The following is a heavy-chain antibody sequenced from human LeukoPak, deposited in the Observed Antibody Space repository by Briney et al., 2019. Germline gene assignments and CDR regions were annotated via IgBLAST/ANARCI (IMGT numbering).Heavy chain of an antibody. Sequence: GGSLRLSCAASGFTFSSYSMNWVRQAPGKGLEWVSYISSSSSTIYYADSVKGRFTISRDNAKNSLYLQMNSLRAEGTAVYYCARAPLYCSSTSCYPLYAFDIWGQGTMDTVSS. CDR1: GFTFSSYS. V-gene: IGHV3-48*01. D-gene: IGHD2-2*01. CDR2: ISSSSSTI. CDR3: ARAPLYCSSTSCYPLYAFDI. J-gene: IGHJ3*02.